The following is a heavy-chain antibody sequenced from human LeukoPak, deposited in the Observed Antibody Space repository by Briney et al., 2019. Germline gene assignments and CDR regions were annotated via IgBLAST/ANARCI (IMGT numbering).Heavy chain of an antibody. CDR3: AGEYCSGGSCRQGFDY. D-gene: IGHD2-15*01. CDR2: INPNSGDT. V-gene: IGHV1-2*02. CDR1: GYTFTDYY. Sequence: ASVKVSCKASGYTFTDYYMHWVRQAPGQGLEWMGWINPNSGDTNHAQNFQGRVTFTRDTSISSAYMELSSLRSDDSAVYYCAGEYCSGGSCRQGFDYWGQGTLVTVSS. J-gene: IGHJ4*02.